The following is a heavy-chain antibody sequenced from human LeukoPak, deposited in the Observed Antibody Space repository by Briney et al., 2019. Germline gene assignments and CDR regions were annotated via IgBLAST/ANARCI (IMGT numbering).Heavy chain of an antibody. CDR2: INPNSGGT. CDR3: ARVLGIAVAGAGV. V-gene: IGHV1-2*02. CDR1: GYTFTGYY. Sequence: GASVKVSCKASGYTFTGYYMHWVRQAPGQGLEWMGWINPNSGGTNYAQKFQGRVTMTRDTSISTAYMELSRLRSDDTAVYYCARVLGIAVAGAGVWGKGTLVTVSS. J-gene: IGHJ4*02. D-gene: IGHD6-19*01.